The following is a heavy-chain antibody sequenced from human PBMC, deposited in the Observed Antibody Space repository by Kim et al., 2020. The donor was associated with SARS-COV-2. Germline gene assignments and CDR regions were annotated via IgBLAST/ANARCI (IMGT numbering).Heavy chain of an antibody. J-gene: IGHJ4*02. D-gene: IGHD6-13*01. V-gene: IGHV5-51*03. CDR2: IYPGDSDT. Sequence: GKSLKISCKGSGYSFNIYWIGWVRQMPGKGLEWMGIIYPGDSDTRYSPSFQGQVTISVDKSISTAYLQWSGLKASDTAMYYCARRSGYSSSWYFDYWGQGTLVTVSS. CDR3: ARRSGYSSSWYFDY. CDR1: GYSFNIYW.